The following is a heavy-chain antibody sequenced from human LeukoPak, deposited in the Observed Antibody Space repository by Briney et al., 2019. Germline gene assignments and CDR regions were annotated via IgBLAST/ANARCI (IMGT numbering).Heavy chain of an antibody. CDR3: ASPLEED. V-gene: IGHV4-39*01. Sequence: SETLSLTCTVSGGSISSSNYYWGWIRQPPGKGLEWIGSIYYRGSTYYNPSLKSRVTISVDTSKNQFSLKLSSVTAADTAVYYCASPLEEDWGPGTLVTVSS. CDR2: IYYRGST. J-gene: IGHJ4*02. CDR1: GGSISSSNYY. D-gene: IGHD1-1*01.